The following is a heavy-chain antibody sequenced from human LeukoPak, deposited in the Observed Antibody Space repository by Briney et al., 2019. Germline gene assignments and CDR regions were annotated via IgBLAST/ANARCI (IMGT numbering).Heavy chain of an antibody. CDR3: ARADVAAAGTRVYYFDY. CDR2: IYSGGKT. J-gene: IGHJ4*02. CDR1: GFTVSGNY. D-gene: IGHD6-13*01. V-gene: IGHV3-66*01. Sequence: GGSLRLSCAASGFTVSGNYMSWVRQAPGKGLEWVSAIYSGGKTYYADSVKGRFTISRDNSKNTLYLQMNSLRAEDTAVYYCARADVAAAGTRVYYFDYWGQGTLVTVSS.